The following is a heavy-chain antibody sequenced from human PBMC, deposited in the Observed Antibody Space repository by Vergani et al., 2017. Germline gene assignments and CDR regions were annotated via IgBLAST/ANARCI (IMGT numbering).Heavy chain of an antibody. D-gene: IGHD4-17*01. CDR2: VSHSGDT. V-gene: IGHV4-38-2*02. CDR3: AREGGGTTVYSWGGDYYYYMDV. Sequence: QLHLQESGPGLVKPSETLSLTCAVSGDSISSGNNWGWIRQPPGKGLEWISSVSHSGDTYFNPSLKGRVSISMDTSKNYFFLTLSSVTAADTAMYYCAREGGGTTVYSWGGDYYYYMDVWGKGTTVTVSS. J-gene: IGHJ6*03. CDR1: GDSISSGNN.